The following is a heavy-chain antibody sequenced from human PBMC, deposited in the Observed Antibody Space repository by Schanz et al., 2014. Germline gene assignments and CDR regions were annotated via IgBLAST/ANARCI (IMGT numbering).Heavy chain of an antibody. CDR2: INPLNGGT. D-gene: IGHD3-10*01. J-gene: IGHJ5*02. CDR1: GYTFTGYY. CDR3: ARERGVRGGGVWKVNWFDP. V-gene: IGHV1-2*02. Sequence: QVQLVQSGAEVKKPGASVKVSCQTSGYTFTGYYLHWVRQIPTQGLEWVGWINPLNGGTNYAQKFQGGVSMTRDTSINTAYMELSSLRSEDTAVYYCARERGVRGGGVWKVNWFDPWGQGTLVTVSS.